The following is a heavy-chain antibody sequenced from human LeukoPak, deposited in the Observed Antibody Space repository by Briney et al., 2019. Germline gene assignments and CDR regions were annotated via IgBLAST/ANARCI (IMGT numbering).Heavy chain of an antibody. CDR3: ARLTSSWYQDWYFDL. Sequence: SETLSLTCAVSGGSISSTNWWSWVRQPPGKGLEWIGEIYHSGSTNYNPSLKSRVNISVDKSKNQFSLKLSSVTAADTAVYYCARLTSSWYQDWYFDLWGRGTLVTVSS. D-gene: IGHD6-13*01. CDR1: GGSISSTNW. CDR2: IYHSGST. V-gene: IGHV4-4*02. J-gene: IGHJ2*01.